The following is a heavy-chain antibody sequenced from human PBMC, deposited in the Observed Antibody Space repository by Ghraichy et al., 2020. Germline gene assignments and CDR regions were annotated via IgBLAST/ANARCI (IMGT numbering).Heavy chain of an antibody. D-gene: IGHD4-11*01. CDR1: GYAFTSYT. CDR2: INTYNGDT. CDR3: ARTSDYWFFDL. Sequence: ASVKVSCRASGYAFTSYTMSWVRQAPGQGLEWVAWINTYNGDTKSAQKFQGRVTMTTDTSATTADMELRSLKSDDTAVYYCARTSDYWFFDLWGHGTLVIVSS. J-gene: IGHJ2*01. V-gene: IGHV1-18*04.